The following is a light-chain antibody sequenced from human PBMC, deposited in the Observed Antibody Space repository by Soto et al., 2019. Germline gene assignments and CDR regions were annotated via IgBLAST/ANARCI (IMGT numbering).Light chain of an antibody. CDR3: SSYTSSSTQV. Sequence: QSALTQPASVSGPPGQSITISCTGTSSDVGAYNYVSWYQQHPGKAPKLMIYEVSNRPSRVSNRFSGSKSGNTAALTISGLQAEDEGDYNCSSYTSSSTQVFGTGTKLTVL. J-gene: IGLJ1*01. V-gene: IGLV2-14*01. CDR1: SSDVGAYNY. CDR2: EVS.